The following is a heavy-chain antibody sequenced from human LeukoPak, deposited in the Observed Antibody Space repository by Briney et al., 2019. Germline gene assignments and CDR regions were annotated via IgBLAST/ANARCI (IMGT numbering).Heavy chain of an antibody. CDR3: ARDGYDALRGYYIILQFDP. Sequence: GASVKVSCKASGYTFTGYYMHWVRQAPGQGLEWMGWINPNSGGTNYAQKFQGRVTMTRDTSISTAYMELRSLTSDDTAVYYCARDGYDALRGYYIILQFDPWGQGTLVTVSS. D-gene: IGHD3-3*01. CDR1: GYTFTGYY. CDR2: INPNSGGT. V-gene: IGHV1-2*02. J-gene: IGHJ5*02.